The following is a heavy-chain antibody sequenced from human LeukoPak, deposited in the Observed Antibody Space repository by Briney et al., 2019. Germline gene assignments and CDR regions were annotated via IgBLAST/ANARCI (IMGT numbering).Heavy chain of an antibody. V-gene: IGHV3-53*01. CDR2: IHGGDNT. D-gene: IGHD6-19*01. J-gene: IGHJ5*02. CDR3: ARVSYSGGWYWFDP. Sequence: GGSLRLSCAASGFTVSSNYMSWVRQAPGKGLEWVSSIHGGDNTFYVDSVKGRFTISRDNSKNTLYLQVNSLRAEDTAVYYCARVSYSGGWYWFDPWGQGTLVTVSS. CDR1: GFTVSSNY.